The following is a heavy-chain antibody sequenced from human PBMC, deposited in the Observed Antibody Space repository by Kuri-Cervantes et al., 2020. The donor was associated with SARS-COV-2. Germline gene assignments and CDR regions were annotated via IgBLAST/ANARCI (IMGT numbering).Heavy chain of an antibody. J-gene: IGHJ4*02. V-gene: IGHV7-4-1*02. CDR2: INTYTGDP. D-gene: IGHD6-13*01. CDR3: ARSRRQQGLDF. CDR1: GYTFTHYA. Sequence: ASVKVSCKASGYTFTHYAINWVRQAPGQGLEWMGWINTYTGDPTYAQGFTGRFVFSLDTSVSTAFLQINSLEAEDTAVYYCARSRRQQGLDFRGQGTLVTVSS.